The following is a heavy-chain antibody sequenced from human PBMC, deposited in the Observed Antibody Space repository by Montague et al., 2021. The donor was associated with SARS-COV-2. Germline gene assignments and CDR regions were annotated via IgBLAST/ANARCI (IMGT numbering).Heavy chain of an antibody. Sequence: SETLSLTCTVSGGSITNNIDYWAWIRQPPGKGLEWIGSIYYTGSTYYNPSLKSRVTISVVTSKNHFTLKLSSVTAAETAVYYCARLKRYFDSSGSPSAFDFWGQGTKDTVSS. V-gene: IGHV4-39*02. CDR3: ARLKRYFDSSGSPSAFDF. D-gene: IGHD3-22*01. J-gene: IGHJ3*01. CDR1: GGSITNNIDY. CDR2: IYYTGST.